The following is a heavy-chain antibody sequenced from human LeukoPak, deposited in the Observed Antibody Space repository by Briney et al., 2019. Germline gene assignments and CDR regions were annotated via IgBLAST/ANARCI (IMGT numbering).Heavy chain of an antibody. V-gene: IGHV1-46*01. J-gene: IGHJ4*02. Sequence: ASLKVSCKASGYTFTSYYMHWVRQAPGQGREWMGVINPSGGSTSYEQKFHSRISMTMDTATSKVYMELSILRAEDTAVYVYARGYCSYNSCYYFDHWGQGTLVTVSS. CDR2: INPSGGST. CDR3: ARGYCSYNSCYYFDH. D-gene: IGHD2-15*01. CDR1: GYTFTSYY.